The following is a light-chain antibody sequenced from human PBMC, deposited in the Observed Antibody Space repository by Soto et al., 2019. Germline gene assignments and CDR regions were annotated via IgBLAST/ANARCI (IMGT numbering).Light chain of an antibody. Sequence: EIVMTESPATLSVSPGERATLSCRASQSVTTNLAWYQQKSGQAPRLLIYGASSRAPGIPARFSGSGSGTEFTLTISSLQSEDFAFYYCQQYNDWPRTFGQGTKVEIK. J-gene: IGKJ1*01. CDR1: QSVTTN. V-gene: IGKV3-15*01. CDR2: GAS. CDR3: QQYNDWPRT.